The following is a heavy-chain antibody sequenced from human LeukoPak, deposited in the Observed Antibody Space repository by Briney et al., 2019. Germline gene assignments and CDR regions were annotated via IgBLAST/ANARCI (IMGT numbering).Heavy chain of an antibody. CDR2: INPNSGGT. J-gene: IGHJ6*03. V-gene: IGHV1-2*02. D-gene: IGHD6-19*01. CDR3: ASGWTATYYYYMDV. Sequence: GASLKVSCKAFGYTFTGSYMHWGRQAPGQGLEWMGWINPNSGGTNYAQKFQGRVTMTRDTSISTAYMELSRLRSDDTAVYYCASGWTATYYYYMDVWGKGTTVTISS. CDR1: GYTFTGSY.